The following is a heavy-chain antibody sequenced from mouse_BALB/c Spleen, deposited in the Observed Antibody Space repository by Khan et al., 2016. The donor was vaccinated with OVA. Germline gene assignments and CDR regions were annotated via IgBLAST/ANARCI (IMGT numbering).Heavy chain of an antibody. CDR3: VRVYEFFPY. D-gene: IGHD2-14*01. Sequence: EVKLQESGPDLVKPRASVKISCKASGYSFTAYYMHWVKESHGKTLECIGRDNPSDGGTTYNQKFRGKAILTVDKSSSQAYMELRSLTSEDAAVYYCVRVYEFFPYLGQGTLFTFSA. CDR1: GYSFTAYY. V-gene: IGHV1-18*01. CDR2: DNPSDGGT. J-gene: IGHJ3*01.